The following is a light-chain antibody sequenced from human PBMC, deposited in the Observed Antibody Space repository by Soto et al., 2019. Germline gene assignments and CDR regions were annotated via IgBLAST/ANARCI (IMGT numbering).Light chain of an antibody. CDR2: LNSDGSH. CDR3: QTWGTAIHDVV. V-gene: IGLV4-69*01. J-gene: IGLJ2*01. CDR1: SGHSNYA. Sequence: QLVVTQSPSASASLGASVKFTCTLSSGHSNYAIAWHQQQPEKGPRYLMKLNSDGSHSKGDGIPDRFAGSSSGVERHLPISSLQSEDEADYYCQTWGTAIHDVVFGGGTKLTVL.